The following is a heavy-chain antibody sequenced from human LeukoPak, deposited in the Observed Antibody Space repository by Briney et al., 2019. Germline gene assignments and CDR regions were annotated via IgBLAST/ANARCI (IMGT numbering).Heavy chain of an antibody. V-gene: IGHV4-59*01. CDR3: ARRYNESPRDIRFDH. D-gene: IGHD1-1*01. CDR1: GGSISFYH. Sequence: SETLSLTCTVSGGSISFYHWSWIRQPPGKGLEWIAYVDYTGSANYNPYLKSRVSISLDTSKNQFYLQLRSVTAADTAVYYCARRYNESPRDIRFDHWGQGTLVTVSS. J-gene: IGHJ4*02. CDR2: VDYTGSA.